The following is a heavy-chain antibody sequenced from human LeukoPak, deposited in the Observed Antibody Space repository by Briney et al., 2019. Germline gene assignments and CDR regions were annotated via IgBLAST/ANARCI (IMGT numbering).Heavy chain of an antibody. J-gene: IGHJ4*02. Sequence: SETLSLTCTVSGGSISSGGYYWTWIRQHPGKGLEWIGYIYYSGSTYYNPSLKSRVTISVDTSKNQFSLKLSSVTAADTTVYYCAREVSSTSTCIDYWGQGTLVTVSS. CDR3: AREVSSTSTCIDY. V-gene: IGHV4-31*03. CDR1: GGSISSGGYY. CDR2: IYYSGST. D-gene: IGHD6-13*01.